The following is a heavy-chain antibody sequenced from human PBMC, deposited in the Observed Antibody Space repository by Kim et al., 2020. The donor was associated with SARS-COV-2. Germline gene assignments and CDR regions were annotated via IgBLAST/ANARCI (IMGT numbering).Heavy chain of an antibody. J-gene: IGHJ4*02. CDR3: AKDIGYGSGTYYSYDY. CDR2: ISWNSGSI. Sequence: GGSLRLSCAASGFTFGDYAMYWVRQVPGKGLEWVSGISWNSGSIGYADSVKGRFTISRDNAKNSLYLQMNSPRAEDTALYYCAKDIGYGSGTYYSYDYWGQGTLVTVSS. V-gene: IGHV3-9*01. D-gene: IGHD3-10*01. CDR1: GFTFGDYA.